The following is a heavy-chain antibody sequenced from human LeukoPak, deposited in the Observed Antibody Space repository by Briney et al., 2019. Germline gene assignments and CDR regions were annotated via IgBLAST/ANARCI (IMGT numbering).Heavy chain of an antibody. CDR3: ARAIGYGASGIDY. CDR1: GLTVSSNY. J-gene: IGHJ4*02. CDR2: IYSGGST. D-gene: IGHD5-18*01. V-gene: IGHV3-66*02. Sequence: GGSLRLSCAASGLTVSSNYMSWVRQAPGKGLEWVSVIYSGGSTYYADSVKGRFTISRDNSKNTLYLRMNSLRAEDAAVYYCARAIGYGASGIDYWGQGTLVTVSS.